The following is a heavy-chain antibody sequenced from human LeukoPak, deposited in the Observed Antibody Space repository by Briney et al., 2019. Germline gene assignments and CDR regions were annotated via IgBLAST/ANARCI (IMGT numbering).Heavy chain of an antibody. Sequence: ASVKVSCKASGGTLSNYAISWVRQAPGQGLEWMGRIIPFFGTTNYAQKFQGRVTITTDESTSTAYMELSSLRSEDTAVYYCARGGEANYYDTSGYYLYYYWGQGTLVTVSS. CDR2: IIPFFGTT. V-gene: IGHV1-69*05. CDR3: ARGGEANYYDTSGYYLYYY. D-gene: IGHD3-22*01. J-gene: IGHJ4*02. CDR1: GGTLSNYA.